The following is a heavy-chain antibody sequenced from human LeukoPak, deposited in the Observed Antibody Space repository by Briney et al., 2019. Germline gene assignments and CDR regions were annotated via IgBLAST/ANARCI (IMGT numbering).Heavy chain of an antibody. CDR1: GFTFSSYS. D-gene: IGHD1-1*01. CDR3: ARGRSWKAAQYYFDY. J-gene: IGHJ4*02. CDR2: ISSSSSTI. V-gene: IGHV3-48*02. Sequence: GGSLRLSCAASGFTFSSYSMNWVRQAPGKGLEWVSYISSSSSTIYYADSVKGRFTISRDNAKNSLYLQMNSLRDEDTAVYYCARGRSWKAAQYYFDYWGQGTLVTVSS.